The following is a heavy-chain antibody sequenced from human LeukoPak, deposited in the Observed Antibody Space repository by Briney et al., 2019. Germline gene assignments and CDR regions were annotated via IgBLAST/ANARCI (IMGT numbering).Heavy chain of an antibody. V-gene: IGHV1-18*01. D-gene: IGHD6-19*01. CDR2: ISAYNGNT. Sequence: GASVKVSCKASGYTFTSYGISWVRQAPGQGLEWMGWISAYNGNTNYAQKLQGRVSMATDTSTSTAYMELRSLRSDDTAVYYCARVREYSSGWYPSGSFDYWGQGTLVTVSS. CDR3: ARVREYSSGWYPSGSFDY. CDR1: GYTFTSYG. J-gene: IGHJ4*02.